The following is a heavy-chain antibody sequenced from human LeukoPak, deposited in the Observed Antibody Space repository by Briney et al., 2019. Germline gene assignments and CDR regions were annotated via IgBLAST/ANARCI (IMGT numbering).Heavy chain of an antibody. CDR3: ARGNIVATILGGLHGTTAFDF. CDR1: GGAFNGYY. V-gene: IGHV4-34*01. D-gene: IGHD5-12*01. J-gene: IGHJ4*02. CDR2: MIHSGSS. Sequence: PSQTLCLTCGASGGAFNGYYWSGIRRAPGKGLEWIGEMIHSGSSNYNPSLRSRVTISGDTSENQFSLKLNSLTAADTAVYYCARGNIVATILGGLHGTTAFDFWGQGILVTVSS.